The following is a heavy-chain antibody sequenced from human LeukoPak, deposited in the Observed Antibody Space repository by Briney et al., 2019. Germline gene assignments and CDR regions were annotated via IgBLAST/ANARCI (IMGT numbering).Heavy chain of an antibody. V-gene: IGHV3-64*05. CDR3: GSNPTSRIDS. CDR2: IGSTGGDT. J-gene: IGHJ4*02. Sequence: GGSLTLSCSASGFTFSTSPMHWVRHPPGKGRDYVSAIGSTGGDTHSADTVKGIFAISRDNSKSTVYIQMSSLRTEVTDIYYCGSNPTSRIDSWGQGTLVTVSS. CDR1: GFTFSTSP.